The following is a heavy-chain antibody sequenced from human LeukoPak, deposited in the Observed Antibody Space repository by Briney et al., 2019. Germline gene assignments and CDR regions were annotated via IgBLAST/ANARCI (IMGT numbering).Heavy chain of an antibody. CDR1: GGTFSSYA. CDR2: IIPIFGTA. V-gene: IGHV1-69*13. CDR3: AREGFGNRVDYYYYGMDV. D-gene: IGHD1-14*01. J-gene: IGHJ6*02. Sequence: ASVKVSCKASGGTFSSYAISWVRQAPGQGLEWMGGIIPIFGTANYAQKFQGRVTITADESTSTAYMELSSLRSDDTAVYYCAREGFGNRVDYYYYGMDVWGQGTTVTVSS.